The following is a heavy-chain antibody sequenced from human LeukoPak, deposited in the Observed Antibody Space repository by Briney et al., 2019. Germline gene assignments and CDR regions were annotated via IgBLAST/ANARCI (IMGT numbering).Heavy chain of an antibody. D-gene: IGHD1-7*01. V-gene: IGHV4-34*01. Sequence: SSETLSLTCAVYGGSFSGYYWSWIRQPPGKGLEWIGEINHSGSTNYNPSLKSRVTISVDTSKNQFSLKLSSVTAADTAVYYCARGSFGSAGTTDRTDYWGQGALVTVSS. CDR2: INHSGST. J-gene: IGHJ4*02. CDR1: GGSFSGYY. CDR3: ARGSFGSAGTTDRTDY.